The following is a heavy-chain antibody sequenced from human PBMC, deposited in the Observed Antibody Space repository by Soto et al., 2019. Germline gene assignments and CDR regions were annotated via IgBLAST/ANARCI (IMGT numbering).Heavy chain of an antibody. J-gene: IGHJ6*03. D-gene: IGHD6-13*01. CDR1: GFTVSSNY. V-gene: IGHV3-66*01. Sequence: GGSLRLSCAASGFTVSSNYMSWVRQAPGKGLEWVSVIYSGGSTYHADSVKGRFTISRDNSKNTLYLQMNSLRAEDTAVYYCAREGGIAAAGNYYYMDVWGKGTTVTVSS. CDR2: IYSGGST. CDR3: AREGGIAAAGNYYYMDV.